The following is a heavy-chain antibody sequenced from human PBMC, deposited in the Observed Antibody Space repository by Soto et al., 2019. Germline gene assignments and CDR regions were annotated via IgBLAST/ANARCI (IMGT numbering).Heavy chain of an antibody. Sequence: QVQLVESGGGVVQPGRSLRLSCAASGFTFSSYGMHWVRQAPGKGLEWVAVIWYDGSNKYYADSVKGRFTISRDNSKNTLYLQMNSLRAEDTAVYYCARDLTDCSGGSCYSLHYYGMDVWGQGTTVTVSS. CDR2: IWYDGSNK. CDR1: GFTFSSYG. CDR3: ARDLTDCSGGSCYSLHYYGMDV. V-gene: IGHV3-33*01. D-gene: IGHD2-15*01. J-gene: IGHJ6*02.